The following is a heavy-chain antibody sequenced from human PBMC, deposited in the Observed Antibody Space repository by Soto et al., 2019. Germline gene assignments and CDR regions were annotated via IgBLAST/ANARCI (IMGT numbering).Heavy chain of an antibody. J-gene: IGHJ4*02. CDR3: EKEAEDLTSNFDY. CDR1: GFTFTSYA. Sequence: PGGSLRLSCAASGFTFTSYAMNWVRQAPGKGLEWVSSISSTSNYIYYADSMKGRFTISRDNAKNTLYLQMNSLRAEDTSVYYCEKEAEDLTSNFDYWGQGTLVTVSS. CDR2: ISSTSNYI. V-gene: IGHV3-21*01.